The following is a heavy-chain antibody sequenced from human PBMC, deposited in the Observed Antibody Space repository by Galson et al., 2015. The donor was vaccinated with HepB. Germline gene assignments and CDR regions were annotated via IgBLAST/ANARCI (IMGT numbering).Heavy chain of an antibody. J-gene: IGHJ4*02. D-gene: IGHD3-9*01. V-gene: IGHV3-30*04. CDR1: GFTFSSYA. CDR3: ARMPGDYDILTGYYDPFDY. CDR2: IPYDGSNK. Sequence: SLRLSCAASGFTFSSYAMHWVRQAPGKGLEWVAVIPYDGSNKYYADSVKGRVTISRNNSKNTLYLQMNSLRAEDTAVYYCARMPGDYDILTGYYDPFDYWGQGTLVTVSS.